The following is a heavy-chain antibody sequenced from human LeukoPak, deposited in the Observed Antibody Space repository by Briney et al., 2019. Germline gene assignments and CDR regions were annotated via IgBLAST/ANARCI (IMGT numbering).Heavy chain of an antibody. J-gene: IGHJ6*02. D-gene: IGHD2-21*01. CDR1: GFSFTSYG. V-gene: IGHV3-30*04. CDR3: ARPSCGGECYFSGYGMDV. CDR2: VRYDGSDE. Sequence: QTGGSLRLSCTASGFSFTSYGMHWVRQGPGKGLEWVAVVRYDGSDEHYADSVKGRFTISRDNSKTTLYLQMNNLREEDTAVYYCARPSCGGECYFSGYGMDVWGQGTTVTVSS.